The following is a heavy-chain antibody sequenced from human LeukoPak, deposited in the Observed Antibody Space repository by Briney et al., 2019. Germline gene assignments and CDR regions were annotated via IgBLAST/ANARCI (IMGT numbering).Heavy chain of an antibody. J-gene: IGHJ6*02. Sequence: PSETLSLTCSVSGGSISSYYWSWIRQPPGKGLEWIGNIYYSGSTNYNPSLKSRVTISVDTSKNQLSLKLSSVTAADTAVYYCARGYCSGGSCRIHGMDVWGQGTTVTVSS. D-gene: IGHD2-15*01. V-gene: IGHV4-59*01. CDR3: ARGYCSGGSCRIHGMDV. CDR1: GGSISSYY. CDR2: IYYSGST.